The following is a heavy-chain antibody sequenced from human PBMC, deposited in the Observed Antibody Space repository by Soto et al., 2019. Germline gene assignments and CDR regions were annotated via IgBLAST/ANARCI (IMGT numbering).Heavy chain of an antibody. CDR3: AKDGYSGSPNYFDY. CDR1: GFTFDDYA. V-gene: IGHV3-9*01. D-gene: IGHD1-26*01. CDR2: ISWNSGSI. J-gene: IGHJ4*02. Sequence: GGSLRLSCAASGFTFDDYAMHWVRQAPGKGLKWVSGISWNSGSIGYADSVKGRFTISRDNAKNSLYLQMNSLRAEDTALYYCAKDGYSGSPNYFDYWGQGTLVTVSS.